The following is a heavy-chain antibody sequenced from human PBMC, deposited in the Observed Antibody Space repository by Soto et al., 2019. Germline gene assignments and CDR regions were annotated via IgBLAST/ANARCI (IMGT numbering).Heavy chain of an antibody. J-gene: IGHJ4*02. V-gene: IGHV4-39*01. CDR3: AGHPRYSSGWLRGYYFDY. Sequence: QLQLQESGPGLVKPSETLSLTCTVSGGSISSSSYYWGWIRQPPGKGLEWIGSIYYSGSTYYNPSLKSRGTIAVVTSKIEFSLKLSSVTAAGTAVYCCAGHPRYSSGWLRGYYFDYWGQGTLVTVSS. CDR2: IYYSGST. D-gene: IGHD6-19*01. CDR1: GGSISSSSYY.